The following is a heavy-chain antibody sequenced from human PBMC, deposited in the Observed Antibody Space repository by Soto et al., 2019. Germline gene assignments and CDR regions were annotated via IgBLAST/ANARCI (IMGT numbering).Heavy chain of an antibody. V-gene: IGHV3-30*04. CDR2: ISFEGSYK. CDR1: GFAIGGNA. CDR3: VRAAGIAAAGSSQGVL. Sequence: GGSLRFSCEPSGFAIGGNAIHWARRAPGKGLEWVAVISFEGSYKYYADSVKGRFTVSRDNSKNTVSLQMDSLTGEDSALYYCVRAAGIAAAGSSQGVLWGQGTLVTVSS. J-gene: IGHJ4*02. D-gene: IGHD6-13*01.